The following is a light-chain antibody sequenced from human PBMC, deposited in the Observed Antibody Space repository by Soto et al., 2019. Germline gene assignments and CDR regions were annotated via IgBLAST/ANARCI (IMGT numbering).Light chain of an antibody. CDR3: HQYATSPQT. CDR2: GPS. V-gene: IGKV3-20*01. J-gene: IGKJ1*01. Sequence: EILLTQSPGTLSLSPGERATLSCRASQSVPKNYLAWYQQEPGQAPRLLIYGPSSRATGIPDRFSGSGSGTDFTLTISRLEPEDFAVYYCHQYATSPQTFGQVTKVGIK. CDR1: QSVPKNY.